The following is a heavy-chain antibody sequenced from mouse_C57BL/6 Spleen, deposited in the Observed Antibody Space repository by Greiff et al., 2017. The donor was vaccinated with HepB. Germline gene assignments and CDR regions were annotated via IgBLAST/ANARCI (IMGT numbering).Heavy chain of an antibody. J-gene: IGHJ3*01. Sequence: QVQLQQPGAELVKPGASVKLSCKASGYTFTSYWMHWVKQRPGQGLEWIGMIHPNSGSTNYNEKFKSKATLTVDKSSSTAYMQLSSLTSEDSAVYYIARSTAHASFAYWGQGTLVTVSA. CDR3: ARSTAHASFAY. V-gene: IGHV1-64*01. CDR1: GYTFTSYW. CDR2: IHPNSGST. D-gene: IGHD3-2*02.